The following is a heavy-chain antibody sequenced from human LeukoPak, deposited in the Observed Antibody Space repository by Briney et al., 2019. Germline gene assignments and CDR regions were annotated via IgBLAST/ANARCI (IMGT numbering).Heavy chain of an antibody. Sequence: KPSETLSPTCTVSGGSINSTNYYWGWIRQPPGKGLEWIGTIYYSGSTYYNPSLKSRVTISIDTSKKQFQFSLKLSSVTAADTAVYYCARSHSSGWSEGWFDPWGQGTLVSVSS. CDR2: IYYSGST. J-gene: IGHJ5*02. V-gene: IGHV4-39*01. CDR3: ARSHSSGWSEGWFDP. D-gene: IGHD6-19*01. CDR1: GGSINSTNYY.